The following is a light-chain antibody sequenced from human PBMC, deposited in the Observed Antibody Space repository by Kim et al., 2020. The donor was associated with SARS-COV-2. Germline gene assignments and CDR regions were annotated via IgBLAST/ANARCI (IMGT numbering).Light chain of an antibody. J-gene: IGLJ3*02. CDR2: SVT. Sequence: QSALTQPASVSGSPGQSITISCAGSSSDIGGFDFISWFQQHPGKAPELIIYSVTKRPSGVSDRFSGSKSGDTASLTISGLQVEDEALYFCSSYTTTFTWVFGGGTQLTVL. CDR3: SSYTTTFTWV. V-gene: IGLV2-14*03. CDR1: SSDIGGFDF.